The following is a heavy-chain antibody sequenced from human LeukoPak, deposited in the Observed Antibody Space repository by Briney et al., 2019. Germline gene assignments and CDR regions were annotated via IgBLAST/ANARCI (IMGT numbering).Heavy chain of an antibody. CDR1: GFTFSNFA. V-gene: IGHV3-23*01. D-gene: IGHD3-10*01. CDR3: AKGPASGSYNWFDP. J-gene: IGHJ5*02. Sequence: GGSLRLSCAASGFTFSNFAMTWVRQAPGKGLEWVSAISGSGVSTYYADSVKGRFTISRDNSKNTLFPQMHSLRAEDTAVYYCAKGPASGSYNWFDPWGQGTLVTVSS. CDR2: ISGSGVST.